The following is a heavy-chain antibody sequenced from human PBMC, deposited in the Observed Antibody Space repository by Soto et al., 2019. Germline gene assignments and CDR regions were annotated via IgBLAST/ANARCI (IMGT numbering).Heavy chain of an antibody. D-gene: IGHD4-17*01. Sequence: GASVKVSCKASGYTFTGYYMHWVRQAPGQGLEWMGWINPNSGGTNYAQKFQGWVTMTRDTSISTAYMELSRLRSDDTAVYYCARDFLPRGVTTSSWGQGTMVTVSS. J-gene: IGHJ3*01. CDR2: INPNSGGT. CDR3: ARDFLPRGVTTSS. V-gene: IGHV1-2*04. CDR1: GYTFTGYY.